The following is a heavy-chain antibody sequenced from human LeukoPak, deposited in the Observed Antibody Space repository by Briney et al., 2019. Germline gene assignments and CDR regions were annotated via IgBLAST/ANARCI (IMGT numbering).Heavy chain of an antibody. CDR1: GYTLTELS. D-gene: IGHD1-26*01. J-gene: IGHJ4*02. V-gene: IGHV1-46*01. CDR3: ARSSRYSDY. CDR2: INPSGGST. Sequence: ASVKVSCKVSGYTLTELSMHWVRQAPGKGLEWMGIINPSGGSTSYAQKFQGRVTMTRDTSTSTVYMELSSLRSEDTAVYYCARSSRYSDYWGQGTLVTVSS.